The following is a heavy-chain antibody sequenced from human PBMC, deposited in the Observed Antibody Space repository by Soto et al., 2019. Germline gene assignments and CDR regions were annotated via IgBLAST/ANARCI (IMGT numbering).Heavy chain of an antibody. D-gene: IGHD3-3*02. CDR1: GDSVSNNSAA. CDR2: TYYRSKWFN. V-gene: IGHV6-1*01. Sequence: SQTLSLTCAISGDSVSNNSAAWNWIRLSPSRGLEWLGRTYYRSKWFNNYALSVKGRITINPDTSKNQFSLQLNSVTPEDTAVYYCAREGRLAASIFHNWFDPWGQGTLVTVSS. CDR3: AREGRLAASIFHNWFDP. J-gene: IGHJ5*02.